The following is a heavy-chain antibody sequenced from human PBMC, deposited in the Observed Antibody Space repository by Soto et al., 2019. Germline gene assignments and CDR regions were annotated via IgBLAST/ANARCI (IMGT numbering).Heavy chain of an antibody. CDR1: GGSISSGGYS. J-gene: IGHJ4*02. Sequence: QLQLQESGSGLVKPSQTLSLTCAVSGGSISSGGYSWSWIRQPPGKGLEWIGYIYHSGRTYYNPSLKSRVTISVARSKNQFSLKLSSVTAADTAVYYCARGSQDIVVVPAATLTGNIFDYWGQGTLVTVSS. CDR3: ARGSQDIVVVPAATLTGNIFDY. V-gene: IGHV4-30-2*01. D-gene: IGHD2-2*01. CDR2: IYHSGRT.